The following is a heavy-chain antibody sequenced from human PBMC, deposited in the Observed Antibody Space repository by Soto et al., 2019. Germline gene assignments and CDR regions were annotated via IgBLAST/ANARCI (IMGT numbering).Heavy chain of an antibody. CDR2: IYSGGST. V-gene: IGHV3-53*01. CDR1: GFTVSSNF. D-gene: IGHD3-22*01. Sequence: GGSLSRSCSASGFTVSSNFMILVRPAPGKGLEWVSVIYSGGSTYYADSVKGRFTISRDNSKNTLYLQMNSLRAEDTAVYYCARDSGLTYYYDSSGSAYFDIWGQGTMVTVSS. J-gene: IGHJ3*02. CDR3: ARDSGLTYYYDSSGSAYFDI.